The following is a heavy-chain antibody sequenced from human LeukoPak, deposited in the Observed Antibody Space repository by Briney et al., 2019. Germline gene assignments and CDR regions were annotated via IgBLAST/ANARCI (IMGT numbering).Heavy chain of an antibody. CDR2: ISYSGST. J-gene: IGHJ5*01. CDR3: ATTGLIWLGEIGGAHWFDS. CDR1: GGSISSSSYY. D-gene: IGHD3-10*01. Sequence: SETLSLTCTVSGGSISSSSYYWGWLRQPPGKGLEWIGSISYSGSTYYNPSLKGRVTISVDTSKNQFSLKLSSVNAADTAMYYCATTGLIWLGEIGGAHWFDSWGQGTLVTVSS. V-gene: IGHV4-39*07.